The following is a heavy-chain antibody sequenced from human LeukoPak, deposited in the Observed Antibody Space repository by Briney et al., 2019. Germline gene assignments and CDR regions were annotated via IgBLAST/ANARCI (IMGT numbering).Heavy chain of an antibody. CDR3: ARGLYGSGSYYLDY. Sequence: PSETLSLTCTVSGGSISSYYWSWIRQPPGKGLGWNGYIYYCGSTNNNPSLKSRVTISVDTSKNQFSLKLSSVTAADPAVYYCARGLYGSGSYYLDYWGQGTLATVSS. D-gene: IGHD3-10*01. CDR2: IYYCGST. CDR1: GGSISSYY. V-gene: IGHV4-59*08. J-gene: IGHJ4*02.